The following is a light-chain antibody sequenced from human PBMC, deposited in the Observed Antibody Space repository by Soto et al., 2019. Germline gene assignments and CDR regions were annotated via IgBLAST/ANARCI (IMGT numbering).Light chain of an antibody. CDR3: QQSHSTPT. J-gene: IGKJ4*01. CDR1: QDISNY. CDR2: ATS. Sequence: DIQMTQSPSSLSASVGDRVAITGQASQDISNYLNWYQQKPGKVPTLLISATSTLQSGVPSRFVGSGSGTDFTLTISSLQPEDFATDYCQQSHSTPTFGGGTKVDIK. V-gene: IGKV1-39*01.